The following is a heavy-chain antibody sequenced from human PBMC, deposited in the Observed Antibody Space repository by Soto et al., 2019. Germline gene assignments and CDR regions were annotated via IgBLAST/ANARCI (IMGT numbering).Heavy chain of an antibody. Sequence: GGSLRLSCAASGFTFSSYGMHWVRQAPGKGLEWVAVISYDGSNKYYADSVKGRFTISRDNSKNTLYLQMNSLRAEDTAVYYCARVTPDYGDYGGHYYYYMDVWGKGTTVTVSS. CDR3: ARVTPDYGDYGGHYYYYMDV. CDR2: ISYDGSNK. D-gene: IGHD4-17*01. V-gene: IGHV3-30*03. CDR1: GFTFSSYG. J-gene: IGHJ6*03.